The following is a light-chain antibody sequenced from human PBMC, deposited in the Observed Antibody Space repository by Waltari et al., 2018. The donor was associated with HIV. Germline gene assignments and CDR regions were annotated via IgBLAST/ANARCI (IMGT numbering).Light chain of an antibody. Sequence: QSVLTQPPSVSAAPGQKVTISCSGSSSNIGSNYVSWYQQLPGTAPKFLIYDNNKRPSGIPARFSGSKSGTSATLGITGLQTVDEADYYCATWDSSLSAVVFGGGTKLTVL. CDR3: ATWDSSLSAVV. V-gene: IGLV1-51*01. J-gene: IGLJ2*01. CDR2: DNN. CDR1: SSNIGSNY.